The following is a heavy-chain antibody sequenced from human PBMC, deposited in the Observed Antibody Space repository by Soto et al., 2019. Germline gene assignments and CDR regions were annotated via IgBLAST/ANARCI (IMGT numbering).Heavy chain of an antibody. Sequence: QVQLVQSGAEVKKPGASVKVSCKASGYTFTNNGITWVRQAAGQGLEWMGWMNPGTGETGYTGKFQGRLAMTRDTSITTAYMELTSLTSDDTAVYYCTRAGDSGAWISNWGQGTLVTVSS. CDR1: GYTFTNNG. D-gene: IGHD7-27*01. CDR3: TRAGDSGAWISN. J-gene: IGHJ4*02. V-gene: IGHV1-8*01. CDR2: MNPGTGET.